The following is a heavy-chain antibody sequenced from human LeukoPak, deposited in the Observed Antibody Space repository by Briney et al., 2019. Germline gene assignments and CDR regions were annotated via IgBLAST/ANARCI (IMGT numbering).Heavy chain of an antibody. CDR1: GFTFSSYA. Sequence: GGSLRLSCAASGFTFSSYAMHWVRQAPGKGLEWVAFIHYDGSNSYYADSVKGRFPISRDNSKNTLYLQMNSLRAEDTAVYYCARGPSGYHNTGGQGTLVTVSS. CDR2: IHYDGSNS. V-gene: IGHV3-30*02. D-gene: IGHD5-12*01. CDR3: ARGPSGYHNT. J-gene: IGHJ4*02.